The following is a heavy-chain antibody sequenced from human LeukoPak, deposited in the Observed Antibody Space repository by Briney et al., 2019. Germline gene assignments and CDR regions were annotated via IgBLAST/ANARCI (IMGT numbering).Heavy chain of an antibody. J-gene: IGHJ4*02. Sequence: SETLSLTCTVSGGSISSYYWSWIREPPGKGLEWIGYIYYSGSTNYNPSLKSRVTISVDTSKKQFSLKLSSVTAADTAVYYCARGHTYGYGYFDYWGQGALVTVSS. D-gene: IGHD5-18*01. CDR1: GGSISSYY. V-gene: IGHV4-59*01. CDR2: IYYSGST. CDR3: ARGHTYGYGYFDY.